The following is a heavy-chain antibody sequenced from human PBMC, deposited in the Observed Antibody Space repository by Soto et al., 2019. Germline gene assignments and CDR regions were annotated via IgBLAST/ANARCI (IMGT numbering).Heavy chain of an antibody. CDR2: IWYDGSNK. Sequence: GGSLRLSCAASGFTFSSYGMHWVRQAPGKGLEWVAVIWYDGSNKYYADSVKGRFTISRDNSKNTLYLQMNSLRAEDTAVYFCSRVRCSGGSCYELSFDPWGQGTLVTVSS. V-gene: IGHV3-33*01. CDR1: GFTFSSYG. CDR3: SRVRCSGGSCYELSFDP. D-gene: IGHD2-15*01. J-gene: IGHJ5*02.